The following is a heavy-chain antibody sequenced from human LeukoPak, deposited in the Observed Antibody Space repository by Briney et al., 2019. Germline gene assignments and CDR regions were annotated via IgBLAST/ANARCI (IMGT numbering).Heavy chain of an antibody. J-gene: IGHJ4*02. V-gene: IGHV1-69*06. CDR1: GGTFSSYA. CDR2: IIPIFGTA. D-gene: IGHD5-18*01. CDR3: AGGYSNSGPADY. Sequence: SVKVSCKASGGTFSSYAISWVRQAPGQGLEWMGGIIPIFGTANYAQKFQGRVTITADKSTSTAYMELSSLRSEDTAVYYCAGGYSNSGPADYWGQGTLVTVSS.